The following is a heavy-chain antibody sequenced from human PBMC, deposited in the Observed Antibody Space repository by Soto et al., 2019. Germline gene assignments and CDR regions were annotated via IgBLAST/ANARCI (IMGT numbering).Heavy chain of an antibody. CDR1: GGSISSGGYY. V-gene: IGHV4-31*03. CDR2: IYYSGST. CDR3: ARRSDIVPVDY. J-gene: IGHJ4*02. Sequence: SETLSLTCTVSGGSISSGGYYWSWIRQHPGKGLEWIGYIYYSGSTYYNPSLKSRVTISVDTSKNQFSLKLSSVTAADTAVYYCARRSDIVPVDYWGQGTLVTVSS. D-gene: IGHD2-15*01.